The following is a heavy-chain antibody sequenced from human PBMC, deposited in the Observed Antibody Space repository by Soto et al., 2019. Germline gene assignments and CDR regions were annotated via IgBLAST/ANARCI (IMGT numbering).Heavy chain of an antibody. D-gene: IGHD2-21*01. Sequence: EVHLVESGGGLVQPGGSLRLSCVASGFTFSSNWMHWVRQVPGRGLVWVSRINEDGSRIHYADSVEGRFTVSRDNAKNTLYLQMNSLRADDTAVYYGARDGEGYWGQGTLVTVSS. CDR1: GFTFSSNW. CDR3: ARDGEGY. V-gene: IGHV3-74*01. CDR2: INEDGSRI. J-gene: IGHJ4*02.